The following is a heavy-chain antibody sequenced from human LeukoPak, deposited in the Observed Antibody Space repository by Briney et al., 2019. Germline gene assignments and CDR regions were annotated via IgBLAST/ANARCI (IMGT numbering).Heavy chain of an antibody. J-gene: IGHJ4*02. D-gene: IGHD1-1*01. CDR3: ARYKPQYRWDLYYFDY. CDR2: MKQDGSER. CDR1: GFTLSSYW. V-gene: IGHV3-7*01. Sequence: GGSLRLSRAASGFTLSSYWMSWVRQAPGKGLEWVANMKQDGSERYYVDSVKGRFTISRDNAKNSLYLEMNSLRAEDTSVYYCARYKPQYRWDLYYFDYWGQGTLVTVSS.